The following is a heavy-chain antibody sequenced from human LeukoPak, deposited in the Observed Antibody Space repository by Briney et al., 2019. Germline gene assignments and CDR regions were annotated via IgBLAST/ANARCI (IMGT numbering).Heavy chain of an antibody. V-gene: IGHV3-74*01. CDR1: GFTFSTYW. CDR3: ARGASRADY. Sequence: GGSLRLSCAASGFTFSTYWMHWVRQAPGKGLVRVSRSNIDGRSTTYADSVKGRFTISRDNAKNTMFLQMNSLRAEDTAMYYCARGASRADYWGQGTLVTVSS. CDR2: SNIDGRST. J-gene: IGHJ4*02.